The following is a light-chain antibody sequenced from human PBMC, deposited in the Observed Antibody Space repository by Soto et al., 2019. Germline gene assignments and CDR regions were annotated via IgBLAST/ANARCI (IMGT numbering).Light chain of an antibody. CDR1: QTISSW. Sequence: IHMTQSASTLSGSVGHRVTITCRASQTISSWLAWYQQKPGKAPKLLIYDASSLESGVPSRFSGSGYGTEFNLTISSLQTDDFATYYCQQYNSYSLTFGQGTKVDIK. CDR2: DAS. CDR3: QQYNSYSLT. J-gene: IGKJ1*01. V-gene: IGKV1-5*01.